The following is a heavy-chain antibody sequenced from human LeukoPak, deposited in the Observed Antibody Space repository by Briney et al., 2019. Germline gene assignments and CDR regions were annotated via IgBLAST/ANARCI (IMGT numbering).Heavy chain of an antibody. Sequence: GGSLRLSRAASGFTFSSYEMNWVRQAPGKGLEWVSYISSSGSTIYYADSVKGRFTISRDNAKNSLYLQMNSLRAEDTAVYYCARWRVVPAATYFDYWGLGTLVTVSS. CDR2: ISSSGSTI. D-gene: IGHD2-2*01. V-gene: IGHV3-48*03. CDR3: ARWRVVPAATYFDY. CDR1: GFTFSSYE. J-gene: IGHJ4*02.